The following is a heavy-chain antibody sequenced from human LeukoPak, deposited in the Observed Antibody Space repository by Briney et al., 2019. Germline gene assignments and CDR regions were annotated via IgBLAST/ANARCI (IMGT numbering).Heavy chain of an antibody. CDR1: GFTFSSYA. J-gene: IGHJ4*02. CDR3: AKEKYSYGAYYFDY. V-gene: IGHV3-23*01. Sequence: GGSLRLSCAASGFTFSSYAMSWVRQAPGKGREWGSAISGSGGSTYYADSVKGRFTISRDNPKNTLYLRMNSLRAEDTAVYYCAKEKYSYGAYYFDYWGQGTLVTVSS. CDR2: ISGSGGST. D-gene: IGHD5-18*01.